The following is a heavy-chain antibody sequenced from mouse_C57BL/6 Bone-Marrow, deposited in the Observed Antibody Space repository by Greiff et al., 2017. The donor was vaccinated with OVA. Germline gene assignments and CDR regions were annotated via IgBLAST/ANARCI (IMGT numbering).Heavy chain of an antibody. CDR3: ARSRNYYGSSYGFAY. CDR1: GYTFTSYG. V-gene: IGHV1-81*01. CDR2: IYPRSGNT. J-gene: IGHJ3*01. D-gene: IGHD1-1*01. Sequence: VQLQQSGAELARPGASVKLSCKASGYTFTSYGISWVKQRTGQGLEWIGEIYPRSGNTYYNEKFKGKATLTADKSSSTAYMELRRLTSEDSAVYFCARSRNYYGSSYGFAYWGQGTLVTVSA.